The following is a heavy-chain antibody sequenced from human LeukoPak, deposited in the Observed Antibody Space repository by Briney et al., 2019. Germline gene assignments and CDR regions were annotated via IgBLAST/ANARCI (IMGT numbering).Heavy chain of an antibody. CDR1: GFTFSSYA. Sequence: GGSLRLSCAASGFTFSSYAMSWVRQAPGKGLEWVSAISGSGGSTYYADSVKGRFTISRDNSKNTLYLQMNSLRAEDTAVYCCADSSSWYFPYYWGQGTLVTVSS. D-gene: IGHD6-13*01. V-gene: IGHV3-23*01. CDR2: ISGSGGST. J-gene: IGHJ4*02. CDR3: ADSSSWYFPYY.